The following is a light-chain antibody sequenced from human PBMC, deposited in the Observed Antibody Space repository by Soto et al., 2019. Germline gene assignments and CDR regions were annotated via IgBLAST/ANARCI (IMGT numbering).Light chain of an antibody. CDR2: GAS. J-gene: IGKJ1*01. CDR3: QQYGSSPWT. Sequence: EIVWTQSPGTLSLSPGERATLSCRASQSVSSSYLAWYQQKPGQAPRLLIYGASSRATGIPDRFSGSGSGTDFTLTISILEPEDFAVYYCQQYGSSPWTFGQGTKVEIK. V-gene: IGKV3-20*01. CDR1: QSVSSSY.